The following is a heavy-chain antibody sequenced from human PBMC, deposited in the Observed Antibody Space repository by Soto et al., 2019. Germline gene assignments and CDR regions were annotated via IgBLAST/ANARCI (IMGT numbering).Heavy chain of an antibody. D-gene: IGHD3-22*01. J-gene: IGHJ5*02. CDR1: GGSFSGYY. CDR2: INHSGST. CDR3: ARALLDDSSGYYNWFDP. Sequence: QVQLQQWGAGLLKPSETLSLTCAVYGGSFSGYYWSWIRQPPGKGLEWIGEINHSGSTNYNPSLKSRVTISADTSKNQFSLKLSSVTAADTAVYYCARALLDDSSGYYNWFDPWGQGTLVTVSS. V-gene: IGHV4-34*01.